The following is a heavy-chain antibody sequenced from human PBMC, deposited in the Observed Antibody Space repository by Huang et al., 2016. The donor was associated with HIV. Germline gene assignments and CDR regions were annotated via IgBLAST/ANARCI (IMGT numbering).Heavy chain of an antibody. J-gene: IGHJ6*02. V-gene: IGHV3-21*06. D-gene: IGHD3-10*01. CDR2: IGSSSSYI. Sequence: EVQLVESGGGLVKPGGSLSLSCVASGFTFTNYAMNWVRQAPGKGREWVSAIGSSSSYIYYADSGKGRFTISRDDAKNSLYLQMNSLRAEDTAVYYCARPQGDKVRGIIRSYYYYYGMDVWGRGTTVTVSS. CDR1: GFTFTNYA. CDR3: ARPQGDKVRGIIRSYYYYYGMDV.